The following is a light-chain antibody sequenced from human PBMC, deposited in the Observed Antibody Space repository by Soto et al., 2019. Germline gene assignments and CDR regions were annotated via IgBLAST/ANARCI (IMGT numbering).Light chain of an antibody. Sequence: EIVLTQSPATLSLSPGERATLSCRASQSVSSYLAWYQQKPGQAPRLLIYDASNRATGIPDRFSGSGSGTDVTLTISSLEPEDFAVYYCQQRSNWPGFGGGTKVEIK. CDR3: QQRSNWPG. J-gene: IGKJ4*01. V-gene: IGKV3-11*01. CDR2: DAS. CDR1: QSVSSY.